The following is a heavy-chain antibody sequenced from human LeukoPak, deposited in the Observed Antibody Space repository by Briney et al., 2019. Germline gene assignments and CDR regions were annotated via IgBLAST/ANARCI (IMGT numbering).Heavy chain of an antibody. CDR1: GFTFSTYA. CDR2: ISGSGGST. CDR3: AKGRTIFGVVTHLFDY. J-gene: IGHJ4*02. Sequence: GGSLRLSCAASGFTFSTYAMSWVRQAPGQGLEWVSAISGSGGSTYYADSVKGRFTISRDNSKNTLYLQMNSLRAGDTAVYYCAKGRTIFGVVTHLFDYWGQGTLVTVSS. V-gene: IGHV3-23*01. D-gene: IGHD3-3*01.